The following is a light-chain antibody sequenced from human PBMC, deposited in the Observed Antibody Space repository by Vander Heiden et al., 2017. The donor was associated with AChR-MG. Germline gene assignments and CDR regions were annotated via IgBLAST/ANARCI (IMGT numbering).Light chain of an antibody. CDR3: SSYAGSNNWV. J-gene: IGLJ3*02. CDR2: EVS. Sequence: QPALTQPPSASGSPGQSVTISCTGTSSDVGGYDYCSWYQQHPGKAPKLMIYEVSKRPSGVPDRFSGSKSGNTASLTVSGLQAEDEADYYCSSYAGSNNWVFGGGTKLTVL. CDR1: SSDVGGYDY. V-gene: IGLV2-8*01.